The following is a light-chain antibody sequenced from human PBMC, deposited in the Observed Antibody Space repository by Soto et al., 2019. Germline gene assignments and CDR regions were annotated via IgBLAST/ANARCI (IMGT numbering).Light chain of an antibody. CDR2: EVN. CDR1: SSDVGGYNY. Sequence: QSALTQPASATGSTGQSVTISCTGTSSDVGGYNYVSWYQQHPGKVPKLMVYEVNKRPSGVPDRFSGSKSGNTASLTVFGLQAEDEADYYCTSYAGGNNVFGTGTKLTV. CDR3: TSYAGGNNV. V-gene: IGLV2-8*01. J-gene: IGLJ1*01.